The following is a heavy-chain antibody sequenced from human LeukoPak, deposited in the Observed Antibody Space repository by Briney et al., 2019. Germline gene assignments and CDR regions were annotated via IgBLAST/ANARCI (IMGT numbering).Heavy chain of an antibody. CDR2: ISGSGST. V-gene: IGHV3-23*01. J-gene: IGHJ4*02. D-gene: IGHD6-19*01. Sequence: GGSLRLSCAASGFTFSNHAISWVRQAPGKGLEWVSSISGSGSTYYADSVKGRFTISRDTSKNTLYLKMTSMRAEDTAVYYCAKGPLIEVAGTTWDHWGQGTLVTVSS. CDR3: AKGPLIEVAGTTWDH. CDR1: GFTFSNHA.